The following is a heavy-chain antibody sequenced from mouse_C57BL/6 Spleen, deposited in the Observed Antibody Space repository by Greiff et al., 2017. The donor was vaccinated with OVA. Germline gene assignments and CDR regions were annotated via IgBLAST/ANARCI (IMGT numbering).Heavy chain of an antibody. CDR1: GYAFTNYL. V-gene: IGHV1-54*01. CDR3: ARDERAMDY. CDR2: INPGSGGT. Sequence: VKLQESGAELVRPGTSVKVSCKASGYAFTNYLIEWVKQRPGQGLEWIGVINPGSGGTNYNEKFKGKATLTADKSSSTAYMQLSSLTSEDSAVYFCARDERAMDYWGQGTSVTVSS. J-gene: IGHJ4*01.